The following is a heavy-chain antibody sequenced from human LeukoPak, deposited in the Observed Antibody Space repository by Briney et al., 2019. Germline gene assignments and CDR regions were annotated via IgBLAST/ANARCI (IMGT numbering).Heavy chain of an antibody. J-gene: IGHJ4*02. CDR3: ATSYYYDSSDYYYFDY. Sequence: ASVKVSCKVSGYTLTELSMHWVRQAPGKGLEWMGGFDPEDGETIYAQKFQGRVTMTEDTSTDTAYMELSSLRSEDTAVYYCATSYYYDSSDYYYFDYWGQGTLVTVSS. CDR2: FDPEDGET. CDR1: GYTLTELS. D-gene: IGHD3-22*01. V-gene: IGHV1-24*01.